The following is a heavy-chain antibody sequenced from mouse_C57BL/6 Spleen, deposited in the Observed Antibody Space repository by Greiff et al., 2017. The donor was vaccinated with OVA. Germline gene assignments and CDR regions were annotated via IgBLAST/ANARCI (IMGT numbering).Heavy chain of an antibody. CDR2: IDPSDSYT. Sequence: VKLQQPGAELVMPGASVKLSCKASGYTFTSYWMHWVKQRPGQGLEWIGEIDPSDSYTNYNQKFKGKSTLTVDKSSSTAYMQLSSLTSEDSAVYYCARSASTNYAMDYWGQGTSVTVSS. CDR1: GYTFTSYW. D-gene: IGHD1-1*01. V-gene: IGHV1-69*01. J-gene: IGHJ4*01. CDR3: ARSASTNYAMDY.